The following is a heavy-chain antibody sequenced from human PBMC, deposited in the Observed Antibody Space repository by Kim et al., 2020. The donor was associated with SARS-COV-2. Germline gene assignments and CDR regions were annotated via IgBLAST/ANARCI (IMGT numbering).Heavy chain of an antibody. CDR3: ARELITMVRGVRDSLGY. CDR2: INPNSGGT. V-gene: IGHV1-2*02. D-gene: IGHD3-10*01. J-gene: IGHJ4*02. CDR1: GYTFTGYY. Sequence: ASVKVPCKASGYTFTGYYMHWVRQAPGQGLEWMGWINPNSGGTNYAQKFQGRVTMTRDTSISTAYMELSRLRSDDTAVYYCARELITMVRGVRDSLGYWGQGTLVTVSS.